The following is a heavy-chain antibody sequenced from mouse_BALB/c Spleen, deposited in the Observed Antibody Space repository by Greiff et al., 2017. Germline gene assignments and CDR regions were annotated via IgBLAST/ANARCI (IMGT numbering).Heavy chain of an antibody. CDR3: NNYDTFAD. V-gene: IGHV14-4*02. D-gene: IGHD1-1*01. J-gene: IGHJ3*01. CDR2: IDPENGDT. CDR1: GFNIKDYY. Sequence: VQLQQSGAELVRSGASVKLSCTASGFNIKDYYMHWVKQRPEQGLEWIGWIDPENGDTEYAPKFQGKATMTADTSSNTAYLQLSSLTSEDTAVYYCNNYDTFADWGQGTLVTVSA.